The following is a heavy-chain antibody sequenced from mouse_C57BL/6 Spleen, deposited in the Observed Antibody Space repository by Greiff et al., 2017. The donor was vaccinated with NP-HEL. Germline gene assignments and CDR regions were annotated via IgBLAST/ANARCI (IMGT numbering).Heavy chain of an antibody. V-gene: IGHV5-16*01. J-gene: IGHJ1*03. CDR3: ARDNYGSRDWYFDV. CDR2: INYDGSST. Sequence: DVKLVESEGGLVQPGRSMKLSCTASGFTFSDYYMAWVRQVPEKGLEWVANINYDGSSTYYLDSLKSRFIISRDNAKNILYLQMSSLKSEDTATYYCARDNYGSRDWYFDVWGTGTTVTVSS. D-gene: IGHD1-1*01. CDR1: GFTFSDYY.